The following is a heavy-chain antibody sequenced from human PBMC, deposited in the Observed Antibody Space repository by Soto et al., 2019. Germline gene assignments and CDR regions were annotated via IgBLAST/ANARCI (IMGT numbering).Heavy chain of an antibody. V-gene: IGHV1-69*13. CDR1: GGTFSSYA. CDR2: IIPIFGTA. D-gene: IGHD2-21*02. Sequence: SVKVSCKASGGTFSSYAISWVRQAPGQGLEWMGGIIPIFGTANYAQKFRGRVTITADESTSTAYMELSSLRSEDTAVYYCARDDRPYCGGDCYSDPYYYSYGMDVWGQGTTVTVSS. CDR3: ARDDRPYCGGDCYSDPYYYSYGMDV. J-gene: IGHJ6*02.